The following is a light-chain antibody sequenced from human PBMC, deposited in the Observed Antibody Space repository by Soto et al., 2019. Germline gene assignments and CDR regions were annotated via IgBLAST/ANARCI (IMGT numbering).Light chain of an antibody. CDR3: MQALKTPPT. V-gene: IGKV2-28*01. Sequence: DIVMTRSPVTLPVIPGEPASISCRSHQSLLHSDGKNYLDWYLQKPGQSPQLLQYMGSNRASGVPDRFSGSGSGTDCTLKISRVEAEDVGVFYCMQALKTPPTFGQGTKVEIK. J-gene: IGKJ1*01. CDR1: QSLLHSDGKNY. CDR2: MGS.